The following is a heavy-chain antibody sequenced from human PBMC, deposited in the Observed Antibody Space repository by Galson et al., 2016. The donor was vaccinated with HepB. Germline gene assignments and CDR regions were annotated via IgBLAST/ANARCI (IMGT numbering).Heavy chain of an antibody. J-gene: IGHJ4*02. CDR2: IYYSGST. V-gene: IGHV4-39*01. Sequence: SETLSLTCTVSGGPISSSSYYWGWIRQPPGKGLEWIGCIYYSGSTYYNPSLQSRDTISVDTSKNQFSLKVGSVTAADTAVYYGVTSPHYGSYQLPPSGGQGTLVTVSS. D-gene: IGHD1-26*01. CDR3: VTSPHYGSYQLPPS. CDR1: GGPISSSSYY.